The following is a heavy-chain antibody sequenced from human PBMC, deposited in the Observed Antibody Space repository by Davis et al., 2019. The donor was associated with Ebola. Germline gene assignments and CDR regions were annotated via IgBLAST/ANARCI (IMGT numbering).Heavy chain of an antibody. CDR2: IYYSGST. D-gene: IGHD2-15*01. CDR1: GGSVSSGDYY. CDR3: ARDDGHCSGGSCYD. J-gene: IGHJ4*02. Sequence: PSETLSLTCTVSGGSVSSGDYYWSWIRQPPGKGLEWIGYIYYSGSTYYNPSLKSRVTISVDTSKNQFSLKLSSVTAADTAVYYCARDDGHCSGGSCYDWGQGTLVTVSS. V-gene: IGHV4-30-4*01.